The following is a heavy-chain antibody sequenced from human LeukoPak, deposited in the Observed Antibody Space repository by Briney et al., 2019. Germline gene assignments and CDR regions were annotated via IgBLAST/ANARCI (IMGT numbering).Heavy chain of an antibody. CDR2: ILDSGDS. D-gene: IGHD3-22*01. V-gene: IGHV4-59*08. Sequence: SETLSLTCTVSGGSISNYYWSWIRQPPGKGLEWIGYILDSGDSDYNPSLKSRVTISMDTSKNQFSLRLTSVTATDTAVYYCARHPAIYYDSIGEFDYWGQGTLVTVSS. CDR3: ARHPAIYYDSIGEFDY. CDR1: GGSISNYY. J-gene: IGHJ4*02.